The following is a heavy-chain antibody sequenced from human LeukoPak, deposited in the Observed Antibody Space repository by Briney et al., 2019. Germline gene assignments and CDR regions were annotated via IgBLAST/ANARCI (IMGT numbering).Heavy chain of an antibody. Sequence: GGSLRLSCAASGFTFSSYWMHWVRQAPGRGLVWVSRINDDGSSTSYADSVKGRFTISRDNAKNTLHLQMNSLRAEDTAVYYCARVRSAAAVDYWGQGTLVTVSS. CDR2: INDDGSST. CDR3: ARVRSAAAVDY. V-gene: IGHV3-74*01. CDR1: GFTFSSYW. J-gene: IGHJ4*02.